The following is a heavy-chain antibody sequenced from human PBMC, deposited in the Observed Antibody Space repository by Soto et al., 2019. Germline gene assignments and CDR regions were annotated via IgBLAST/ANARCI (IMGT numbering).Heavy chain of an antibody. Sequence: EVQLVESGGRLVKPGGSLRLSCAASGFSFSNVWMTWVRQAPGKGLEWVGRIKRKTDGETTDYAAPVKGRFSISRDDSRNTLYLQMNSLKTEDTAVYYCTTGDCSGGSVGRCHFFDFWGRGTLVTVSS. V-gene: IGHV3-15*01. CDR1: GFSFSNVW. CDR2: IKRKTDGETT. D-gene: IGHD2-15*01. J-gene: IGHJ4*02. CDR3: TTGDCSGGSVGRCHFFDF.